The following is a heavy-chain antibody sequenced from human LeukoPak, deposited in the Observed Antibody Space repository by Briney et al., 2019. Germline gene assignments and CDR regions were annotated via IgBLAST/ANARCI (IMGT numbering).Heavy chain of an antibody. CDR3: ATAGLGNYYFDS. Sequence: QPGGSLRLSCAASGFTFSSYGMHWVRQVPGKGLEWVAVIWYDGSNKFYADSVKGRFTISRDNSKNTLYLQLSSLRAEDTAVYFCATAGLGNYYFDSWGQGSLATVSS. J-gene: IGHJ4*02. CDR1: GFTFSSYG. V-gene: IGHV3-33*01. CDR2: IWYDGSNK. D-gene: IGHD1-1*01.